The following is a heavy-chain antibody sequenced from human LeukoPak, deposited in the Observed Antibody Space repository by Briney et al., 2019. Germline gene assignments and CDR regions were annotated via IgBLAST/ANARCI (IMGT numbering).Heavy chain of an antibody. V-gene: IGHV3-74*01. D-gene: IGHD2-15*01. CDR3: ARDLTHCSGGRCHTPPNDC. CDR2: INTYGSST. Sequence: PGGSLRLSCVASGFTLGNYWMHWVRQAPGKGLVWVSHINTYGSSTNYADSVKGRFTISRDNARNTLYLQMNSVRVEDTGVYYCARDLTHCSGGRCHTPPNDCRGQGTQVTVSS. J-gene: IGHJ4*02. CDR1: GFTLGNYW.